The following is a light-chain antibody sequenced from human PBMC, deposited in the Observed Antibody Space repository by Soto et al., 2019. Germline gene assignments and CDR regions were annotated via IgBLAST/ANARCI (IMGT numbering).Light chain of an antibody. Sequence: EIVLTQSPGTLSLSPGEGATLACRDSQTVSSNYLAWYQQKPGQAPRLVIYGASSRATGIPDRFSGSGSGTDFTLTISRLKPEDFAVYYCQQYGNSPPTTFGQGTRLEIK. CDR3: QQYGNSPPTT. CDR2: GAS. CDR1: QTVSSNY. V-gene: IGKV3-20*01. J-gene: IGKJ5*01.